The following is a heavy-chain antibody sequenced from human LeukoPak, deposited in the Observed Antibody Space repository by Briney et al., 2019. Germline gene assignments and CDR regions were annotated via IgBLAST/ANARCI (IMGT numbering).Heavy chain of an antibody. CDR3: ARGRWDYIWGSYRRFDP. J-gene: IGHJ5*02. CDR1: GGSFSGYY. CDR2: INHSGST. V-gene: IGHV4-34*01. Sequence: PSETLSLTCAVYGGSFSGYYWSWIRQPPGKGLEWIGEINHSGSTNDNPSLKSRVTISVDTSKNQFSLKLSSVTAADTAVYYCARGRWDYIWGSYRRFDPWGQGTLVTVSS. D-gene: IGHD3-16*02.